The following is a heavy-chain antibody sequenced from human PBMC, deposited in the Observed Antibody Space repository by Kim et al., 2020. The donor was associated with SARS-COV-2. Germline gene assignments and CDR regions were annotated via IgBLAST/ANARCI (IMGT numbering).Heavy chain of an antibody. D-gene: IGHD4-17*01. J-gene: IGHJ6*02. CDR2: IYYSGST. V-gene: IGHV4-59*01. CDR1: GGSISSYY. CDR3: ARVSQDDYGDYGFLVPLHYGMDV. Sequence: SETLSLTCTVSGGSISSYYWSWIRQPPGKGLEWIGYIYYSGSTNYNPSLKSRVTISVDTSKNQFSLKLSSVTAADTAVYYCARVSQDDYGDYGFLVPLHYGMDVWGQGTTVTVSS.